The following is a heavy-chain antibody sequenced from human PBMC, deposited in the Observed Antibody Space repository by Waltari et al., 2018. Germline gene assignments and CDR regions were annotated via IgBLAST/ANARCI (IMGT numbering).Heavy chain of an antibody. CDR3: AKAHLGGVAEGLI. CDR2: VSGGGDTT. J-gene: IGHJ3*02. V-gene: IGHV3-23*04. D-gene: IGHD3-16*01. Sequence: VQLVESGGGLVQPGGSRRLSCAASGFTFSSYAMHWFRRAPGKGLEWVSGVSGGGDTTYYTDSLKGRFTISRDNSKNTLYLQMNSLRAEDTAEYYCAKAHLGGVAEGLIWGQGTMVTVSS. CDR1: GFTFSSYA.